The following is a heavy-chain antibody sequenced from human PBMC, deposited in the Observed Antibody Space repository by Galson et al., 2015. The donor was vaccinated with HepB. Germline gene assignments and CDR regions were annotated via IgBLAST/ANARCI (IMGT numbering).Heavy chain of an antibody. D-gene: IGHD1-26*01. CDR3: ARCPRWSGSYYMD. CDR1: GFTFSSYS. J-gene: IGHJ4*02. CDR2: ISSSSSTI. Sequence: SLRLSCAASGFTFSSYSMNWVRQAPGKGLEWVSYISSSSSTIYYADSVKGRFTISRDNAKNSLYLQMNSLRDEDTAVYYCARCPRWSGSYYMDWGQGTLVTVSS. V-gene: IGHV3-48*02.